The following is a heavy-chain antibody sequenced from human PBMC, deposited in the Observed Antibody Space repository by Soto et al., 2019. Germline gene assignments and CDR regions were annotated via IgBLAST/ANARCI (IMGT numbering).Heavy chain of an antibody. CDR1: GGSISSSSYY. CDR3: AISPHVVAAAKY. V-gene: IGHV4-39*01. J-gene: IGHJ4*02. Sequence: QLQLQESGPGLVKPSETLSLTCTVSGGSISSSSYYWGWIRQPPGKGLEWIGSIYYSGSTYYNPSLKTRVILSVSTSKHQFSLKLRSVTSADTGVYYGAISPHVVAAAKYWGQGTLVTVSS. CDR2: IYYSGST. D-gene: IGHD2-15*01.